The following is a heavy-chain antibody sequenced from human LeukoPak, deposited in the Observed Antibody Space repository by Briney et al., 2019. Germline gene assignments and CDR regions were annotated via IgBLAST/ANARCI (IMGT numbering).Heavy chain of an antibody. CDR2: ISSSSSYT. CDR3: ARSGSHDY. V-gene: IGHV3-11*03. Sequence: GGSLRLSCAAPGFTFSDYYMSWIRQAPGKGLEWVSYISSSSSYTNYADSVKGRFTISRDNAKNSLYLQMKRLRADDTAVYYCARSGSHDYWGQGTLVTVSS. CDR1: GFTFSDYY. J-gene: IGHJ4*02. D-gene: IGHD1-26*01.